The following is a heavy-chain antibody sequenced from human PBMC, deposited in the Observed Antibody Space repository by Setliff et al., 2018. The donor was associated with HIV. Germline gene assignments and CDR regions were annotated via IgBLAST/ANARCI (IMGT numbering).Heavy chain of an antibody. J-gene: IGHJ4*02. CDR3: SKGPLNTYGWDY. D-gene: IGHD3-10*01. CDR2: ISKVINI. Sequence: PGGSLRLSCAASGFTFSSYSMNWVRQAPGKGLEWVSSISKVINIYCEDSLKGRFTISRDNPNKLLYLQMDSLRGEDTAVYYCSKGPLNTYGWDYWGQGTVVTVSS. V-gene: IGHV3-21*01. CDR1: GFTFSSYS.